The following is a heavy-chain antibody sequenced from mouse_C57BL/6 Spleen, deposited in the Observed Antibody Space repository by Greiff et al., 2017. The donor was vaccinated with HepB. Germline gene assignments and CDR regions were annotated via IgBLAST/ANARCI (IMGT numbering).Heavy chain of an antibody. D-gene: IGHD2-1*01. CDR3: ARSDYGNYDYFDY. Sequence: EVQLQQSGPELVKPGASVKISCKASGYSFTDYNMNWVKQSNGKSLEWIGVINPNYGTTSYNQQFKGKATLTVAQSSSTAYMQLNSLTSEDAAVYYCARSDYGNYDYFDYWGQGTTLTVSS. V-gene: IGHV1-39*01. CDR2: INPNYGTT. CDR1: GYSFTDYN. J-gene: IGHJ2*01.